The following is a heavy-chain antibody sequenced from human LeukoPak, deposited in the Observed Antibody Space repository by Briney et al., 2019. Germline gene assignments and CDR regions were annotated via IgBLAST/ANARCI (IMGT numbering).Heavy chain of an antibody. D-gene: IGHD6-13*01. V-gene: IGHV3-23*01. J-gene: IGHJ4*02. CDR3: AKESSSSWYPYYFDY. Sequence: GGSLRLPCAASGFTFRSYAMSWVRQAPGKGLEWVSAISGSGGSTYYADSVKGRFTISRDNSKNTLYLQMNSLRAEDTAVYYCAKESSSSWYPYYFDYWGQGTLVTVSS. CDR1: GFTFRSYA. CDR2: ISGSGGST.